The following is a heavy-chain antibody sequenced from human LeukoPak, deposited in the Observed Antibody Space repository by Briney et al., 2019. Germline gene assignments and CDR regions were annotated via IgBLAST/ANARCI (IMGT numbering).Heavy chain of an antibody. CDR3: ARDRMSRAPTYFHH. CDR2: VSGDGGRT. D-gene: IGHD2-2*01. V-gene: IGHV3-43*02. CDR1: GFTFDEFA. J-gene: IGHJ1*01. Sequence: GGSLRLSCAASGFTFDEFAMHWVRQAPGKGLEWVSFVSGDGGRTDYADSVKGRFTISRDNSKNSLYLQMNSLTAEDTAFYFCARDRMSRAPTYFHHWGQGTLVTVSA.